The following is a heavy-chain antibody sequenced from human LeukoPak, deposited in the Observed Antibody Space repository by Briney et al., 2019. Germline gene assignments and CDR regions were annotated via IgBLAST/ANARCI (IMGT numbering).Heavy chain of an antibody. CDR3: AKQGPYGDIRMIDY. D-gene: IGHD4/OR15-4a*01. Sequence: PGASLRLSCGASGFTFSYYAMNWVRQAPGKGLGWVSAISGSGGSTYDADSVKGRFTNSRDNSKNTLYLQMNSLKAKDTAVYYCAKQGPYGDIRMIDYWGQGTLVTVSS. V-gene: IGHV3-23*01. CDR2: ISGSGGST. CDR1: GFTFSYYA. J-gene: IGHJ4*02.